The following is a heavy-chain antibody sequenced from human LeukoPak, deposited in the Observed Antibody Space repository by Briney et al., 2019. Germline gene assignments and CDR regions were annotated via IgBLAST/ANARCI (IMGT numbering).Heavy chain of an antibody. V-gene: IGHV1-2*02. J-gene: IGHJ4*02. CDR2: INPNSGGT. CDR1: GYTFTGYY. D-gene: IGHD1-7*01. Sequence: ASVKVSCKASGYTFTGYYMHWVRQAPGQGLEWMGWINPNSGGTNYAQKFQGRVTMTRDTSISTAYTELSRLRSDDTAVYYCARDPPGRITGTGDFDYWGQGTLVTVSS. CDR3: ARDPPGRITGTGDFDY.